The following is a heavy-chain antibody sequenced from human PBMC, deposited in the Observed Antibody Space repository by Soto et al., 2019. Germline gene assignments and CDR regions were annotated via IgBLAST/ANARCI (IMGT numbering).Heavy chain of an antibody. CDR1: GFSLANYP. CDR2: SSPRGDTI. CDR3: AKGPHTNVGWPYYFES. J-gene: IGHJ4*02. Sequence: PRGSLRLSCVASGFSLANYPMNWVRQTPGKGLEWISYSSPRGDTIYYADSVEGRFTISRDNARNSLSLHMSSLRDEDSALYYCAKGPHTNVGWPYYFESWGQGVPVTVSS. D-gene: IGHD6-19*01. V-gene: IGHV3-48*02.